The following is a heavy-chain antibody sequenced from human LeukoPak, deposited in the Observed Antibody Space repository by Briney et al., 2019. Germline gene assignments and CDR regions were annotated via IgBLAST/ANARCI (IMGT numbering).Heavy chain of an antibody. CDR3: AREGPSIAVAAGDY. CDR1: GFTFSSYS. V-gene: IGHV3-21*01. J-gene: IGHJ4*02. CDR2: ISSSSSYI. Sequence: PGGSLRLSCAASGFTFSSYSMNWVRQAPGKGLEWVSSISSSSSYIYYADSVKGRFTISRDNARKSLYLQMNSLRAEDTAVYYCAREGPSIAVAAGDYWGQGTLVTVSS. D-gene: IGHD6-19*01.